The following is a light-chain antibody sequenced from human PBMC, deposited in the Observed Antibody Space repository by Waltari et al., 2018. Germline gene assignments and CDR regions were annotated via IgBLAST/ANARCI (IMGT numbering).Light chain of an antibody. CDR2: DIN. V-gene: IGLV2-11*01. Sequence: QSALTQPRSVSGSPGQSVTISCTGTSSDVGGYNYVSWYQQHPDKAPKLIIYDINKRPAGAPDRFSGSKSGNTASLTISGLQAEDEADYYCCSYVGSNIYWVFGGGTKLTVL. CDR1: SSDVGGYNY. J-gene: IGLJ3*02. CDR3: CSYVGSNIYWV.